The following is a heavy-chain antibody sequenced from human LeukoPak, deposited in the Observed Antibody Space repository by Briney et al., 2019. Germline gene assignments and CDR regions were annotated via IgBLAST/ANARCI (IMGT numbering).Heavy chain of an antibody. CDR2: INPSGGST. J-gene: IGHJ5*02. V-gene: IGHV1-46*01. CDR1: GYTFTSYY. Sequence: ASVKVSCKASGYTFTSYYMHWVRQAPGQGLEWMGIINPSGGSTSYAQKFQGRVTMTRDTSTSTDYMELSSLRSEDTAVYYCARDNSVEDTAWWFDPWGQGTLVTVSS. D-gene: IGHD4-23*01. CDR3: ARDNSVEDTAWWFDP.